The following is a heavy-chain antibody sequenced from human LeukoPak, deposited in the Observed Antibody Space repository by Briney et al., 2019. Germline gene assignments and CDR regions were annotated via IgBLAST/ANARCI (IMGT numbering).Heavy chain of an antibody. V-gene: IGHV3-30*18. CDR3: AKDLELTYYGSGSYFDY. Sequence: GRSLRLSCAASGFTLSSYGMHWVRQAPGKGLEWVAVISYDGSNKYYADSVKGRFTISRDNSKNTLYLQMNSLRAEDTAVYYCAKDLELTYYGSGSYFDYWGQGTLVTVSS. D-gene: IGHD3-10*01. CDR2: ISYDGSNK. CDR1: GFTLSSYG. J-gene: IGHJ4*02.